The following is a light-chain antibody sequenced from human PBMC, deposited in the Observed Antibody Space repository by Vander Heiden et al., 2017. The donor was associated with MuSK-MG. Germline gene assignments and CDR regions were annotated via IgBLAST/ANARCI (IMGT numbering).Light chain of an antibody. J-gene: IGKJ3*01. Sequence: DIQMTQSPSSLSASLRDRVTITCRTSQFISTYLNWYQQKPWKAPNLLIYGASTLQPGVPSRFTGSGSGTDFTLTINSLHPEDFATYFCQQSYSVPFTFGPGTTV. CDR1: QFISTY. V-gene: IGKV1-39*01. CDR3: QQSYSVPFT. CDR2: GAS.